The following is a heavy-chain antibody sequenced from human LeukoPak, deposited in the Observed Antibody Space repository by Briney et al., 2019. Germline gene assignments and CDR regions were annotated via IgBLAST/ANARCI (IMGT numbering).Heavy chain of an antibody. CDR1: GFTFSSYR. CDR3: ARRGTHYDILTGYYLEYFDY. CDR2: MMQNGSEK. Sequence: GGSLRLSCATSGFTFSSYRMSWVRQARGKGLEWVDNMMQNGSEKYYVDSVKGRFTISRDNAKNSLYLQMNSLRAEDTAVYYCARRGTHYDILTGYYLEYFDYWGQGTLVTVSS. V-gene: IGHV3-7*01. J-gene: IGHJ4*02. D-gene: IGHD3-9*01.